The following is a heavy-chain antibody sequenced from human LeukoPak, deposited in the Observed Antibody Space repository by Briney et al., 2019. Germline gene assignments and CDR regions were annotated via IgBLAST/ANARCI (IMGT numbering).Heavy chain of an antibody. CDR1: GGSISGGSYF. V-gene: IGHV4-61*02. D-gene: IGHD1-26*01. CDR2: IYSSGGT. CDR3: ARAVKWELHDAFDI. Sequence: TTSQTLSLTCTVSGGSISGGSYFWSWIRQPAGEGLEWIGRIYSSGGTYCNPSLESRVTMSVDTSKNQFSLKLSSVTAADTAVYYCARAVKWELHDAFDIWGQGTMVTVSS. J-gene: IGHJ3*02.